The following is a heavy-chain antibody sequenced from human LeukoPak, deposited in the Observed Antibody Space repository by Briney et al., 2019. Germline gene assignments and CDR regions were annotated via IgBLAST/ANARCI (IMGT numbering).Heavy chain of an antibody. J-gene: IGHJ4*02. CDR3: AKAPPYKKYFDY. CDR2: ISNSGDAT. Sequence: GGSLRLSCAASGFTFINYAMSWVRQAPGKGLEWVSTISNSGDATYYADSVKGRFTISRDSSKNTLYLQMNSLRAEDTAVYYCAKAPPYKKYFDYWGQGTLVTVSS. D-gene: IGHD1-1*01. V-gene: IGHV3-23*01. CDR1: GFTFINYA.